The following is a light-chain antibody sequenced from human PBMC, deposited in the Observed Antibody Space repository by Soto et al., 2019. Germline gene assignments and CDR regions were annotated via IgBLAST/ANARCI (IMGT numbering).Light chain of an antibody. CDR2: WAS. V-gene: IGKV4-1*01. Sequence: DIVMTQSPDSLAVSLGERATINCKSSQSVLYSSNNKNYLVWYQQNPGQPPKLLIYWASTRESGVPDRFSGSGSGTEFTLTISSLQAEDVAVYYCQKYYTTPWTFGQGTKVDIK. J-gene: IGKJ1*01. CDR3: QKYYTTPWT. CDR1: QSVLYSSNNKNY.